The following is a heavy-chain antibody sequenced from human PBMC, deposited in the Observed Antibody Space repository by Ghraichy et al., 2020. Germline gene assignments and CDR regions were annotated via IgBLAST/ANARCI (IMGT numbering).Heavy chain of an antibody. CDR2: IKHDGSEK. J-gene: IGHJ1*01. Sequence: ETLSLTCAASGFVFSNYWMHWVRQAPGRGLEWVANIKHDGSEKLYVDALKGRFTISRDNARDSVYLEMYSLTVDDTAIYYCGRSLVSHPEGGFWGQGTPVIVSS. V-gene: IGHV3-7*01. CDR3: GRSLVSHPEGGF. CDR1: GFVFSNYW.